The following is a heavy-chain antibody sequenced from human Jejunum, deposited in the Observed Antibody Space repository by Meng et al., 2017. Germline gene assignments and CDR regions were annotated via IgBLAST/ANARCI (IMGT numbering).Heavy chain of an antibody. CDR3: AGGGLVRSTRGYFDY. CDR1: GDSVSSNSAG. D-gene: IGHD1-26*01. V-gene: IGHV6-1*01. Sequence: QIQLQQSGPGLVQPSQTLSPTCAISGDSVSSNSAGWNWIRQSPSRGLEWLGRTYYRSKWYIDYAVPVKSRITINPDTSKNQFSLHLNSVTPEDTAVYYCAGGGLVRSTRGYFDYWGQGTLVTVSS. J-gene: IGHJ4*02. CDR2: TYYRSKWYI.